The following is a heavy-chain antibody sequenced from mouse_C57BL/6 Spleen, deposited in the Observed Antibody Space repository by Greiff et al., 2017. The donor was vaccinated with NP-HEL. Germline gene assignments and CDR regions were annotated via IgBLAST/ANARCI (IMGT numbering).Heavy chain of an antibody. D-gene: IGHD3-2*02. J-gene: IGHJ4*01. CDR3: ARSGQLRGYYAMDY. CDR2: IYPGDGDT. CDR1: GYAFSSSW. Sequence: VQLQQSGPELVKPGASVKISCKASGYAFSSSWMNWVKQRPGKGLEWIGRIYPGDGDTNYNGKFKGKATLTADKSSSTAYMQLSSLTSEDSAVYFCARSGQLRGYYAMDYWGQGTSVTVSS. V-gene: IGHV1-82*01.